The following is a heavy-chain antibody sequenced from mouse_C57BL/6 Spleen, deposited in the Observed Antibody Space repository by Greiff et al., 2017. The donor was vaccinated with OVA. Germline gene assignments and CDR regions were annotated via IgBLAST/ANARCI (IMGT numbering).Heavy chain of an antibody. CDR3: ARRDAMDY. CDR1: GYAFSSYW. CDR2: IYPGDGDT. Sequence: QVQLQQQSGAELVKPGASVKISCKASGYAFSSYWMNWVKQRPGKGLEWIGQIYPGDGDTNYNGKFKGKATLTADKSSSTAYMQLSSLTSEDSAVYFCARRDAMDYWGQGTSVTVSS. J-gene: IGHJ4*01. V-gene: IGHV1-80*01.